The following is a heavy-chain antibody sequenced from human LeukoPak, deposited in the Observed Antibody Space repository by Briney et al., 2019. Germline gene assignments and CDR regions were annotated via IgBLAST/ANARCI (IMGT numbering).Heavy chain of an antibody. CDR3: ARAKVYYDSSGYYSDY. CDR1: GGTFSSYA. Sequence: ASVKVSRKASGGTFSSYAISWVRQAPGQGLEWMGGIIPIFGTANYAQKFQGRVTITADESTSTAYMELSSLRSEDTAVYYCARAKVYYDSSGYYSDYWGQGTLVTVSS. CDR2: IIPIFGTA. J-gene: IGHJ4*02. V-gene: IGHV1-69*13. D-gene: IGHD3-22*01.